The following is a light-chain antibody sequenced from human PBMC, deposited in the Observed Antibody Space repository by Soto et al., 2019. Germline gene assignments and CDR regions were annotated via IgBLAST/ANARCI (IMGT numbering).Light chain of an antibody. Sequence: DIQLTQSPSFLSASVGDRVTITCRASQDISNFLAWYQQKPGKAPKLLIYAASTLQSGVPPRFSGSRSGTEFTLTISSLQPDDCGTYYCQQYHSFFSVTVGQGTKVDIK. CDR3: QQYHSFFSVT. V-gene: IGKV1-9*01. J-gene: IGKJ1*01. CDR1: QDISNF. CDR2: AAS.